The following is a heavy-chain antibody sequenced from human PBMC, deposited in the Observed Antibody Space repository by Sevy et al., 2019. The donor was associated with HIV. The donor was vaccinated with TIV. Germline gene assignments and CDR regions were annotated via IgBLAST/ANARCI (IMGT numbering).Heavy chain of an antibody. J-gene: IGHJ6*02. CDR1: AFTFSSYW. D-gene: IGHD2-2*01. V-gene: IGHV3-7*01. Sequence: GGSLRLSCAASAFTFSSYWMSWVRQAPGKGLEWVANIKQDGSEKYYVDSVKGRFTISRDNAKNSLYLQMNSLRAEDTAVYYCARDRYCSSTSCYSDWYYYYYGMDVWGQGTTVTVSS. CDR2: IKQDGSEK. CDR3: ARDRYCSSTSCYSDWYYYYYGMDV.